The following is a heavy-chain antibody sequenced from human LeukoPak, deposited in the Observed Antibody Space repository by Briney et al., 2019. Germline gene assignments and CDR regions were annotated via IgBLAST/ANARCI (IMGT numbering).Heavy chain of an antibody. V-gene: IGHV4-39*01. CDR1: GGSISSSSYY. CDR3: ARRSIAAAGIYFDY. J-gene: IGHJ4*02. Sequence: SETLSLTCTVSGGSISSSSYYWGWIRQPPGKGLEWIGSIYYSGSTYYNPSLKSRVTISVDTSKNQFSLKLSSVTAADTAVYYCARRSIAAAGIYFDYWGQGTLVTVSS. CDR2: IYYSGST. D-gene: IGHD6-13*01.